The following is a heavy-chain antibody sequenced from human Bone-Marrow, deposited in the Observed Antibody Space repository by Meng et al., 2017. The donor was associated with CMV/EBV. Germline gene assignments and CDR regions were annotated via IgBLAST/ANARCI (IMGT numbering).Heavy chain of an antibody. CDR1: GFTFGDST. Sequence: GGSLRLSCAASGFTFGDSTMHWVRQAPGKGLEWVSLITWDGVSTYYADSVRGRFTISRDNSRNSLYLQMNSLRTEDTALYYCAKDGRGSSGAYYFDYWGQGTRVTVSS. CDR3: AKDGRGSSGAYYFDY. CDR2: ITWDGVST. J-gene: IGHJ4*02. V-gene: IGHV3-43*01. D-gene: IGHD6-6*01.